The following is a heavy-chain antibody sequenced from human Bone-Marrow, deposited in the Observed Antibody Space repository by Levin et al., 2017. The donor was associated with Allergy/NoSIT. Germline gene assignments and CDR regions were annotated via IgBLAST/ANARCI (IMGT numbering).Heavy chain of an antibody. J-gene: IGHJ5*01. D-gene: IGHD4-17*01. V-gene: IGHV4-4*02. CDR3: ARTDFGDYWGWRLGS. Sequence: SETLSLTCAVSGAALSSNTWWTWVRQPPGKGLEWIGEIHHSGSTKYNPSLKSRVTISIDKSKNQYSLKLNSVAAADTAVYYCARTDFGDYWGWRLGSWGQGTLVTVSS. CDR2: IHHSGST. CDR1: GAALSSNTW.